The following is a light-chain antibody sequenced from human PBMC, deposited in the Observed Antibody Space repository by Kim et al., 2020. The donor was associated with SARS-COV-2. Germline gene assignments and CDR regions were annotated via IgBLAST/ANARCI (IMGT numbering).Light chain of an antibody. V-gene: IGLV10-54*04. Sequence: QAGLTQPPSVSKGLGQTATLTCTGNNNNVGNQGAAWLQQHQGHPPKLLSYRNNNRPSGISERFSASRPGDTASLTITGLQPEDETDYYCSAWDSSLNVWVFGGGTQLTVL. CDR3: SAWDSSLNVWV. J-gene: IGLJ3*02. CDR1: NNNVGNQG. CDR2: RNN.